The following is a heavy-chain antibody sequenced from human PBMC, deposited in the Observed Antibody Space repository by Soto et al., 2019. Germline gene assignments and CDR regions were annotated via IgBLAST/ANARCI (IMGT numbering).Heavy chain of an antibody. V-gene: IGHV1-8*01. Sequence: ASVKLSCKASGYTFTSYDINWVRQATGQGLEYLGWMNPNSGNTGYVQKFQGRVTMTRDTSISTAYMELSSLRSEDTAVYFCARGVKYGAYSRWFDPWGQGTLVTVSS. J-gene: IGHJ5*02. CDR3: ARGVKYGAYSRWFDP. CDR1: GYTFTSYD. D-gene: IGHD4-17*01. CDR2: MNPNSGNT.